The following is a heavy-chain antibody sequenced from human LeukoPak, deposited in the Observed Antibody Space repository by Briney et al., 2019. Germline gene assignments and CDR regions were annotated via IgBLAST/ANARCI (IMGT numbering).Heavy chain of an antibody. V-gene: IGHV4-34*01. Sequence: SETLSLTCAVYGGSLSGYYLTWIRQTPGKGLEWIGEINYSGNTNYNRSLKSRVTITADTSKNQFSLRLSSVTAADTAVYYCARGGTAYCRGGNCYSDKYFDYWGQGTQVTVSS. CDR1: GGSLSGYY. CDR3: ARGGTAYCRGGNCYSDKYFDY. CDR2: INYSGNT. J-gene: IGHJ4*02. D-gene: IGHD2-15*01.